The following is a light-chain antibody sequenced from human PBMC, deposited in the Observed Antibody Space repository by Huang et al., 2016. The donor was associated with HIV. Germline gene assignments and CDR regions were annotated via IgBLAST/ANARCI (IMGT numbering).Light chain of an antibody. CDR3: QQFHNWPLT. Sequence: EIVMTQSPATLSVSPGDRATLSCRASQSVSSNLAGYQQKPGQAPRLLIYGASTRATGIPAMFSGSGSGTEFTLTISSLQSEDFAVYYCQQFHNWPLTFGQGSKLEIK. J-gene: IGKJ2*01. V-gene: IGKV3-15*01. CDR2: GAS. CDR1: QSVSSN.